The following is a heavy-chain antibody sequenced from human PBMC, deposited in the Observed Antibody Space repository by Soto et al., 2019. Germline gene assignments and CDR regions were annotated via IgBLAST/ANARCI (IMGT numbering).Heavy chain of an antibody. J-gene: IGHJ5*02. CDR1: GGSISSSNW. CDR3: ARQYEVGAHNWFDP. V-gene: IGHV4-4*02. D-gene: IGHD1-26*01. CDR2: IYHSGST. Sequence: PSETLSLTCAVSGGSISSSNWWSWVRPPPGKGLEWIGEIYHSGSTNYNPSLKSRVTISVDKSKNQFSLKLSSVTAADTAVYYCARQYEVGAHNWFDPWGQGTLVTVSS.